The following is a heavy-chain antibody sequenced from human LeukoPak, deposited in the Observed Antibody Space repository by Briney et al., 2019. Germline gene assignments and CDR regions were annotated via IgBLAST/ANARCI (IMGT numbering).Heavy chain of an antibody. CDR3: ARAREPQYDSSGYYYPSYFDY. Sequence: SETLSLTCTVSGGSISSGGYYWSWIRQPPGKGLEWIGYIYYSGSTNYNPSLKSRVSISVDTSKNQFSLKLSSVTAADTAVYYCARAREPQYDSSGYYYPSYFDYWGQGTLVTVSS. V-gene: IGHV4-61*08. CDR1: GGSISSGGYY. J-gene: IGHJ4*02. D-gene: IGHD3-22*01. CDR2: IYYSGST.